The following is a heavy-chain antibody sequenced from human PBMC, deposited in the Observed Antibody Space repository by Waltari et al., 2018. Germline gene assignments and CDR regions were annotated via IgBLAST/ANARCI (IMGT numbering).Heavy chain of an antibody. CDR1: GFTFTNHW. CDR3: ARGVTTVEY. Sequence: LVQPGGSLRLSCSGPGFTFTNHWTSWVRQAPGKGPKRVASIKQDGSEKYSVDSMKCRFTISRDNAKNSLSLQMDSLRAEDTAVYFCARGVTTVEYWGQGTLVTVSS. CDR2: IKQDGSEK. D-gene: IGHD2-21*02. V-gene: IGHV3-7*04. J-gene: IGHJ4*02.